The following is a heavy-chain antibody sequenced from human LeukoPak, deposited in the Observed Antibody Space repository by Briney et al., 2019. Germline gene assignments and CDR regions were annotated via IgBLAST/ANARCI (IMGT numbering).Heavy chain of an antibody. V-gene: IGHV4-34*01. D-gene: IGHD3-10*01. CDR2: INHSGST. Sequence: SETLSLTCAVYGGSFSGYYWSWLRQPPGKGLEWIGEINHSGSTNYNPSLKSRVTISVDTSKNQFSLKLSSVTAADTAVYYCARRGPPYYYGSGSYYNALYFDYWGQGTLVTVSS. CDR3: ARRGPPYYYGSGSYYNALYFDY. CDR1: GGSFSGYY. J-gene: IGHJ4*02.